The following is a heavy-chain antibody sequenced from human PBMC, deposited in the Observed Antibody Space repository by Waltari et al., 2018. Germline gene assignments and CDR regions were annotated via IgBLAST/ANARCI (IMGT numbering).Heavy chain of an antibody. D-gene: IGHD4-17*01. CDR3: ARSNYGDSKGNDALDI. V-gene: IGHV3-33*01. CDR1: RFTFSKYG. Sequence: QVLLVESGGGVVQPGGSLRLSCVASRFTFSKYGMHWVRQAPGKGLEWVSVIWNDGKYKYYGDSGKGRFTISRDKSKDILFLQMKSRRAEDTAVYYCARSNYGDSKGNDALDIWGQGTRVTVSS. J-gene: IGHJ3*02. CDR2: IWNDGKYK.